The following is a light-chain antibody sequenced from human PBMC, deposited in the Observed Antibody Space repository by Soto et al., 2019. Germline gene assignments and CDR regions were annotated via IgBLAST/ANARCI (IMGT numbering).Light chain of an antibody. CDR2: DAS. CDR3: QQYGRSPPWT. CDR1: QSVSSY. Sequence: ENVLTQSPGTLSLSPGERATLSCRASQSVSSYLAWYQQKPGQAPRLLIYDASNRATGIPARFSGSGSGTDFTLTISRLEPEDFAVYYCQQYGRSPPWTFGQGTKVDIK. V-gene: IGKV3-20*01. J-gene: IGKJ1*01.